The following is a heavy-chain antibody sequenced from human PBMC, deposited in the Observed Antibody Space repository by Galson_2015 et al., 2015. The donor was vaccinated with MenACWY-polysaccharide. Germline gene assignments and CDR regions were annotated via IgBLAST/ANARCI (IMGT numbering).Heavy chain of an antibody. CDR1: GFTFSSYG. CDR2: ISYDGSNK. Sequence: SLRLSCAASGFTFSSYGMHWVRQAPGKGLEWVAVISYDGSNKYYADSVKGRFTISRDNSKNTLYLQMNSLRAEDTAVYYCAKGEQGDIVVVPAAISYHYYGMDVWGQGTTVTVSS. CDR3: AKGEQGDIVVVPAAISYHYYGMDV. V-gene: IGHV3-30*18. J-gene: IGHJ6*02. D-gene: IGHD2-2*01.